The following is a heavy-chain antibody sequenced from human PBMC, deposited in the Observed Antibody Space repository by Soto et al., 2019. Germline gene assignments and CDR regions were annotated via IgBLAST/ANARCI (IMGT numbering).Heavy chain of an antibody. CDR2: IIAYNGNT. V-gene: IGHV1-18*01. CDR3: AGSYKSGSGNFHAFDV. J-gene: IGHJ3*01. CDR1: GYTFTSYG. D-gene: IGHD3-10*01. Sequence: ASVKFSWKASGYTFTSYGISWVRQAPGQGLEWMGWIIAYNGNTNYAQKLQGRVTMTTDTYTSTAYMELRSMRSDDTAVYYCAGSYKSGSGNFHAFDVWGQGTMIHRLL.